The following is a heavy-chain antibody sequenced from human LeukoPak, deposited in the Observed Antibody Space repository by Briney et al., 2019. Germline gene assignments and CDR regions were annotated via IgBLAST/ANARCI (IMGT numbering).Heavy chain of an antibody. D-gene: IGHD3-10*01. CDR3: ARDKTSGLLWFGDSPGGYFDY. CDR2: ISSSGSTI. V-gene: IGHV3-11*04. CDR1: GFTFSDYY. Sequence: GGSLRLSCAASGFTFSDYYMSWIRQAPGEGLEWVSYISSSGSTIYYADSVKGRFTISRDNAKNSLYLQMNSLRAEDTAVYYCARDKTSGLLWFGDSPGGYFDYWGQGTLVTVSS. J-gene: IGHJ4*02.